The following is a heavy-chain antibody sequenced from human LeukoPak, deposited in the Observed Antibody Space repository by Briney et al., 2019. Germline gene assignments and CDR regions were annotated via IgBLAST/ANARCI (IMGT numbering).Heavy chain of an antibody. Sequence: ASVKVSCKASGYTFTGYYMHWVRQAPGQELEWMGWINPNSGGTNYAQKFQGRVTMTRDTSISTAYMELSRLRSDDTAVYYCAKAYCGGDCYNDAFDIWGQGTMVTVSS. J-gene: IGHJ3*02. D-gene: IGHD2-21*02. CDR3: AKAYCGGDCYNDAFDI. CDR1: GYTFTGYY. CDR2: INPNSGGT. V-gene: IGHV1-2*02.